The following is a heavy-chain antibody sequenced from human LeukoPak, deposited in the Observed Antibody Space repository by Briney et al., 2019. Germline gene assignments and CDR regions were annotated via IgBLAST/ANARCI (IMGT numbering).Heavy chain of an antibody. Sequence: GGSLRLSCAGSGFSFNDYDMNWVRQAPGKGLEWVSYISRSGSYTYYTDSVKGRFTVSRDNAKNSLFLQMDGLRAEDTAVYYCSRPLSFGELFRLDYWGQGILVTVSS. J-gene: IGHJ4*02. V-gene: IGHV3-48*03. D-gene: IGHD3-10*01. CDR1: GFSFNDYD. CDR3: SRPLSFGELFRLDY. CDR2: ISRSGSYT.